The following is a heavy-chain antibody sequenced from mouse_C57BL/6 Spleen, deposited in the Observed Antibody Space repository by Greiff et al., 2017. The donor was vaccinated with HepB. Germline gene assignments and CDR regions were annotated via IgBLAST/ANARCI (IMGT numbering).Heavy chain of an antibody. CDR1: GFTFSDYG. CDR3: ARSYYDYDADYFDY. CDR2: ISSGSSTI. J-gene: IGHJ2*01. V-gene: IGHV5-17*01. D-gene: IGHD2-4*01. Sequence: EVQVVESGGGLVKPGGSLKLSCAASGFTFSDYGMHWVRQAPEKGLEWVAYISSGSSTIYYADTVKGRFTISRDNAKNTLFLQMTSLRSEDTAMYYCARSYYDYDADYFDYWGQGTTLTVSS.